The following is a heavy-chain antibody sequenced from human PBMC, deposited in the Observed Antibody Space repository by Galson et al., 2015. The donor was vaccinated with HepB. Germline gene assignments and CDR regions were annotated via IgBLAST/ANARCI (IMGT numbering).Heavy chain of an antibody. V-gene: IGHV3-15*01. J-gene: IGHJ4*02. CDR1: GFTFSSYT. CDR3: NAVLYRRIVRGVIITSVDY. Sequence: SLRLSCAASGFTFSSYTMNWVRQAPGKGLEWVGRIKSKTDRGTTDYAAPLKGRFTISRDDSKTSSFLQMNSLKTEDTAVYYCNAVLYRRIVRGVIITSVDYWGQGTLVTVS. CDR2: IKSKTDRGTT. D-gene: IGHD3-10*01.